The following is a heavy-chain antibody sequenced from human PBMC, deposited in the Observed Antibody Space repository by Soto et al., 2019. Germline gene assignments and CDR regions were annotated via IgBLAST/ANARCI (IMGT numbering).Heavy chain of an antibody. J-gene: IGHJ1*01. V-gene: IGHV4-34*01. CDR2: INHSGST. CDR1: GGSFSGFY. CDR3: ARDRQFQH. Sequence: QVQLQQWGAGLLKPSETLSLTCAVYGGSFSGFYWSCIRQPPGKGLEWIGEINHSGSTNYNPPLKSRVTISVDTSKNQFYLKLSSVTAADTAVYYCARDRQFQHWGQGTLVTVSS.